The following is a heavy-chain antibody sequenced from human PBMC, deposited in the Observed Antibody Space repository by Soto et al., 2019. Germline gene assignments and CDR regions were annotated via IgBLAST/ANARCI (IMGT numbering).Heavy chain of an antibody. CDR2: VNHSGST. Sequence: ETLSLTCAVYGGSFSGYYWSWIRQPPGQGQKRIGEVNHSGSTNYNPSLKSRVTISVDTSKNQFSLKLSSVTAADTAVYYCAGGLVVPADPNYYYYMDVWGKGTTVTVSS. CDR1: GGSFSGYY. D-gene: IGHD2-2*01. J-gene: IGHJ6*03. V-gene: IGHV4-34*01. CDR3: AGGLVVPADPNYYYYMDV.